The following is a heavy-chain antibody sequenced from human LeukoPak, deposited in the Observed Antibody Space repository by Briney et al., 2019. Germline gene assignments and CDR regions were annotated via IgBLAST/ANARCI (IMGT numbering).Heavy chain of an antibody. V-gene: IGHV1-2*02. CDR1: GYTFTGYY. CDR2: INPNSGGT. Sequence: ASVKVSCKASGYTFTGYYMHWVRQAPGQGLEWMGWINPNSGGTNYAQKFQGRVTMTRDTSISTAYMELSRLRSDDTAVYYCAREVEVATTSPVDFWGQGTLVTVSS. CDR3: AREVEVATTSPVDF. D-gene: IGHD5-24*01. J-gene: IGHJ4*02.